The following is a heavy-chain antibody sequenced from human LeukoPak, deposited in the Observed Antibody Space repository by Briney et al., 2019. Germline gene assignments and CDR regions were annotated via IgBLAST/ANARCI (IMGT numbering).Heavy chain of an antibody. CDR1: GFTSSSYA. V-gene: IGHV3-23*01. CDR3: ARRPNWGAANWYFDL. CDR2: ISGSGGST. Sequence: GGSLRLSCAASGFTSSSYAMSWVRQAPGKGLEWVSAISGSGGSTYYADSVKDRFTISRENAKNSLYLQMHSLRVEDTAVYYCARRPNWGAANWYFDLWGRGTLVTVSS. D-gene: IGHD7-27*01. J-gene: IGHJ2*01.